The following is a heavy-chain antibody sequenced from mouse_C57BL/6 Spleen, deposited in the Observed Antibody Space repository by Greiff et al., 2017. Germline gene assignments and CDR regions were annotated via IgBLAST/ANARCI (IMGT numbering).Heavy chain of an antibody. CDR3: ARGGSSGFPWFAY. Sequence: LVESGPELVKPGASVKISCKASGYAFSSSWMNWVKQRPGKGLEWIGRIYPGDGDTNYNGKFKGKATLTADKSSSTAYMQLSSLTSEDSAVYFCARGGSSGFPWFAYWGQGTLVTVSA. V-gene: IGHV1-82*01. CDR1: GYAFSSSW. D-gene: IGHD3-2*02. CDR2: IYPGDGDT. J-gene: IGHJ3*01.